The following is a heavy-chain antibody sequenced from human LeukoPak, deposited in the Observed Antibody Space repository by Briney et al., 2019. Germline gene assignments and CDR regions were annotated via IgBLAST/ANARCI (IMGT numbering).Heavy chain of an antibody. J-gene: IGHJ6*02. CDR3: ARDRDGYDFRDV. CDR1: GGTFSSYT. Sequence: GSSVKVSCKASGGTFSSYTISWVRQAPGQGLGWMGRIIPILGIANYAQKFQGRVTITADKSTSTAYMELSSLRSEDTAVYYCARDRDGYDFRDVWGQGTTVTSP. D-gene: IGHD5-24*01. V-gene: IGHV1-69*04. CDR2: IIPILGIA.